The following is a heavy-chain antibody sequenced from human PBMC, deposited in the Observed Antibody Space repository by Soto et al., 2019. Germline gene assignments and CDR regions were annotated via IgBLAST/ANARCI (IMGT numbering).Heavy chain of an antibody. CDR3: ASLSGVGCSGDIVVVPAAIRGPYYFDY. Sequence: SETLSLTCTVSGGSISSSSYYWGWIRQPPGKGLEWIGSIYYSGSTYYNTSLKSRVTISVDTSKNQFSLKLSSVTAADTAVYNCASLSGVGCSGDIVVVPAAIRGPYYFDYWGQGTLVTVSS. D-gene: IGHD2-2*01. J-gene: IGHJ4*02. CDR1: GGSISSSSYY. V-gene: IGHV4-39*01. CDR2: IYYSGST.